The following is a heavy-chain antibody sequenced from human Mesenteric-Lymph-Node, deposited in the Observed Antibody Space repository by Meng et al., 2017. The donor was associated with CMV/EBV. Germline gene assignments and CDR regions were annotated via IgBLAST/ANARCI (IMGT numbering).Heavy chain of an antibody. CDR2: INPNGGRS. D-gene: IGHD1-26*01. CDR3: ARDEGGAAFDY. V-gene: IGHV1-46*01. CDR1: GYTFTSYH. J-gene: IGHJ4*02. Sequence: SCKASGYTFTSYHIHWVRQAPGQGLEWVGVINPNGGRSSYAQKFQGRVTMTRDTSASIVYMELRSLRSEDTAVYYCARDEGGAAFDYWGQGTLVTVSS.